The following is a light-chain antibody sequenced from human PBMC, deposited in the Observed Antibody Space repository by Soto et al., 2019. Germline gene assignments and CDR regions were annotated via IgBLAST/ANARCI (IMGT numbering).Light chain of an antibody. J-gene: IGKJ1*01. CDR3: QQYGSSPWT. Sequence: EIVLTQSPGTLSLSPGERATLSCRASQSVSSSYLAWYQQKPGQAPRLLIYGASSRATGIPDRFSGSESGTDFTLIISRLEPEDFAVYYCQQYGSSPWTFGQGTKVEIK. CDR1: QSVSSSY. V-gene: IGKV3-20*01. CDR2: GAS.